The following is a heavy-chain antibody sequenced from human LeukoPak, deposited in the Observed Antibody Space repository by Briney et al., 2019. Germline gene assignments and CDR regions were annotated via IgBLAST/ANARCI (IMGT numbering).Heavy chain of an antibody. V-gene: IGHV1-46*01. CDR3: ARDFRAAMVSDWFDP. J-gene: IGHJ5*02. D-gene: IGHD5-18*01. CDR1: GYTFTHYY. Sequence: ASVTVSYKASGYTFTHYYMHWVRQAPGQGLEWMGIINPSGGSTSYAQKFQGRVTMTRDTSISTAYMELSRLRADDTVVYYCARDFRAAMVSDWFDPWGQGTLVTVSS. CDR2: INPSGGST.